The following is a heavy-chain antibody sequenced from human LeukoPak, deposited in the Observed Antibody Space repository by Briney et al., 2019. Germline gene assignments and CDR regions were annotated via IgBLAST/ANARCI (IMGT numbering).Heavy chain of an antibody. V-gene: IGHV3-7*01. J-gene: IGHJ4*02. CDR3: ARDSSGYQ. CDR1: GFTFSTYW. D-gene: IGHD3-22*01. Sequence: GGSLRLSCAASGFTFSTYWMSWVRQAPGKGLEWVANIKEDGSEKYYGDSVKGRFTISRDNAKNSLYLEMNSLRVEGTAVYYCARDSSGYQWGQGTLVTVSS. CDR2: IKEDGSEK.